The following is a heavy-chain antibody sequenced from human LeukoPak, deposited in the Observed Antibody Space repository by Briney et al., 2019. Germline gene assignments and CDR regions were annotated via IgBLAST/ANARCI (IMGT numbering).Heavy chain of an antibody. CDR1: GGSISSYY. D-gene: IGHD6-13*01. Sequence: SETLSLTCTVSGGSISSYYWSWIRQPPGKGLEWIGYIYYSGSTNYNPSLKSRVTISVDTSKNQFSLKLSSVTAADTAVYYCARPYSSSWSGPYWYFDLWGRGTLVTVSS. V-gene: IGHV4-59*08. J-gene: IGHJ2*01. CDR3: ARPYSSSWSGPYWYFDL. CDR2: IYYSGST.